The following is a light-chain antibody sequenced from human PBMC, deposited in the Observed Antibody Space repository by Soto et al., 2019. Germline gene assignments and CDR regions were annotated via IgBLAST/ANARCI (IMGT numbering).Light chain of an antibody. Sequence: CAGSSSNIGAGYDVHWYQQLPGTAPKLLIFRNNNRPSGVPDRFSGSKSGTSASLAITGLQAEDEADYYCQSYDSSLSAYVFATGTKV. CDR2: RNN. J-gene: IGLJ1*01. CDR3: QSYDSSLSAYV. V-gene: IGLV1-40*01. CDR1: SSNIGAGYD.